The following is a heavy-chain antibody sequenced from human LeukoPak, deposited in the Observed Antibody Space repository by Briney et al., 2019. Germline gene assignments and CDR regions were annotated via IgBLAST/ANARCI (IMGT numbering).Heavy chain of an antibody. CDR3: ARVESYPLRNAFDI. Sequence: ETLSLTCAVYGGSFSGYYWSWIRQPPGKGLEWIGEINHSGSTNYNPSLKSRVTISVDTSKNQFSLKLSSVTAADMAVYYCARVESYPLRNAFDIWGQGTMVTVSS. J-gene: IGHJ3*02. CDR2: INHSGST. D-gene: IGHD1-14*01. CDR1: GGSFSGYY. V-gene: IGHV4-34*01.